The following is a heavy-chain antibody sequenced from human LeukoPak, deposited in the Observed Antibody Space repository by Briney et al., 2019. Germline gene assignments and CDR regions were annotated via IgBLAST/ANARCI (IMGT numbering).Heavy chain of an antibody. CDR2: IYSSGST. V-gene: IGHV4-39*07. Sequence: SETLSLTCSVSGASISSGSNYWGWIRQPPGKTLEWIGSIYSSGSTYYNSSLQSRVIIIIDTPKNHFSLTLSSVTAADTAVYYCARVSYVTMIVVVIPHDAFDIWGQGTMVTVSS. CDR1: GASISSGSNY. CDR3: ARVSYVTMIVVVIPHDAFDI. J-gene: IGHJ3*02. D-gene: IGHD3-22*01.